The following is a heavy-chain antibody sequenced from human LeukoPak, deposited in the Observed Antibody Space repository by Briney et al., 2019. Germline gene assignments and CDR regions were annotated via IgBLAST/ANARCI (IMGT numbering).Heavy chain of an antibody. V-gene: IGHV3-7*01. J-gene: IGHJ4*02. CDR2: IKQDGSEK. Sequence: GGSLRLSCAASGFTFTIYRMNWVRQAPGKGLEWVANIKQDGSEKYYVDSVKGRFIISRDNAKNSLYLQMNSLRAEDTAVYYCARTTILDYWGQGTLVTVSS. D-gene: IGHD4-17*01. CDR1: GFTFTIYR. CDR3: ARTTILDY.